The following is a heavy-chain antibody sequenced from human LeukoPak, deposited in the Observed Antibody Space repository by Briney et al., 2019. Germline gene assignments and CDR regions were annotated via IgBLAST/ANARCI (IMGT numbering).Heavy chain of an antibody. CDR3: ARGRIAAAGKRYYYYGMDV. V-gene: IGHV4-34*01. D-gene: IGHD6-13*01. CDR2: INHSGST. CDR1: GGSFSGYY. Sequence: SETLSLTCAVYGGSFSGYYWSWIRQPPGKGLEWIGEINHSGSTNYNPSLKSRVTISVDTSKNQFSLKLSSVTAADAAVYYCARGRIAAAGKRYYYYGMDVWGQGTTVTVSS. J-gene: IGHJ6*02.